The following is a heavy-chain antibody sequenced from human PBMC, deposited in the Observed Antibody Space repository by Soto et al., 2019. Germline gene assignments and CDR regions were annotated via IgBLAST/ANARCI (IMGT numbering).Heavy chain of an antibody. Sequence: QVQLQESGPGLVKPSETLSLTCTVSGDSISSYYWSWIRQPPGKGLEWIGYIYYSGSTNYTPSLKSRVTISVDTAKNQFSLKLSSVTAADTAVYYCARRWRSGSYPYSYYYMDVWGKGTTVTVSS. J-gene: IGHJ6*03. CDR2: IYYSGST. V-gene: IGHV4-59*08. CDR3: ARRWRSGSYPYSYYYMDV. CDR1: GDSISSYY. D-gene: IGHD3-10*01.